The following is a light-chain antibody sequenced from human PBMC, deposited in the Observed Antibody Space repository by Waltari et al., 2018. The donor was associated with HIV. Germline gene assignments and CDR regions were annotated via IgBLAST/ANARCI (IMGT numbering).Light chain of an antibody. CDR1: QSISSW. J-gene: IGKJ2*01. Sequence: DIQMTQSPSTLSASVGDRVTFTCRASQSISSWLAWYQQKPGKAPKLLIYKASTLQSGVPSRFSGSGSGTEFTLTTSSLQPDDFATYYCQQYNSYPMYTFGQGTKLEIK. V-gene: IGKV1-5*03. CDR2: KAS. CDR3: QQYNSYPMYT.